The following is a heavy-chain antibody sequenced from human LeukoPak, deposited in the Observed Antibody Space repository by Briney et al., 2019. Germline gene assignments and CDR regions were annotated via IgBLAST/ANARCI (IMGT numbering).Heavy chain of an antibody. J-gene: IGHJ4*02. CDR2: INHSGST. CDR1: GGSFSGYY. Sequence: PSETLSLTCAVYGGSFSGYYWSWIRRPPGKGLEWIGEINHSGSTNYNPSLKSRVTISVDTSKNQFSLKLSSVTAADTAVYYCARSFSYSSSWPFGYWGQGTLVTVSS. V-gene: IGHV4-34*01. D-gene: IGHD6-13*01. CDR3: ARSFSYSSSWPFGY.